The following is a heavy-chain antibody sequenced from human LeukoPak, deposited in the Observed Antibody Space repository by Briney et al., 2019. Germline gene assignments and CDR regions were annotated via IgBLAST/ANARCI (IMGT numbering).Heavy chain of an antibody. J-gene: IGHJ6*04. CDR2: IRGDSHGP. CDR3: ARDTEGYIYGYYYHGMDV. CDR1: GCTFDDYA. V-gene: IGHV3-43*02. Sequence: GGSLRRACAASGCTFDDYAMHWSRQGPGKGLGWMSLIRGDSHGPFYADSVKGGFNTSRDNSNNSLYLQMNSLSNDDTALYYCARDTEGYIYGYYYHGMDVWGEGTPVTVSS. D-gene: IGHD5-18*01.